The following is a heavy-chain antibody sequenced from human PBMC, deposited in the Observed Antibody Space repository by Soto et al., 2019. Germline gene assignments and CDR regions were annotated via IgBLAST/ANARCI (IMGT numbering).Heavy chain of an antibody. Sequence: SETLSLTCAVYGGSFSGYYWSWIRQPPGKGLEWIGEINHSGSTNYNPSLKSRVTISVDTSKNQFSLKLSSVTAADTAVYYCARVTNYDILTGYKYYYGMDVWGQGTTVTVSS. CDR3: ARVTNYDILTGYKYYYGMDV. J-gene: IGHJ6*02. CDR1: GGSFSGYY. V-gene: IGHV4-34*01. D-gene: IGHD3-9*01. CDR2: INHSGST.